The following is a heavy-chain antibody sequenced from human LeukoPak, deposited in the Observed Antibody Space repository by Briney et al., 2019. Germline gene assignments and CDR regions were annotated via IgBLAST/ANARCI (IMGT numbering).Heavy chain of an antibody. Sequence: GGSLRLACAPSRFTFSAYSMNWVRHAPGKGLEWISYIGNSSGNTKYADCVKGRFTISGDKAKISLYLQMNSLRAEYTAVYYCARDYKYAFDNWGQGTLVTVSS. D-gene: IGHD5-24*01. CDR1: RFTFSAYS. V-gene: IGHV3-48*01. CDR3: ARDYKYAFDN. J-gene: IGHJ4*02. CDR2: IGNSSGNT.